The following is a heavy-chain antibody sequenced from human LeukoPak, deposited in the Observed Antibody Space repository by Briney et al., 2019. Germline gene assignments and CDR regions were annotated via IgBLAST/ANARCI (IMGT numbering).Heavy chain of an antibody. D-gene: IGHD5-24*01. CDR3: ARDKDGYNAFDY. CDR1: GGSISSYY. CDR2: IYYSGST. J-gene: IGHJ4*02. V-gene: IGHV4-59*01. Sequence: SETLSLTCTVSGGSISSYYWSWIRQPLGKGLEWIGYIYYSGSTNYNPSLKSRVTISVDTSKNQFSLKLSSVTAADTAVYYCARDKDGYNAFDYWGQGTLVTVSS.